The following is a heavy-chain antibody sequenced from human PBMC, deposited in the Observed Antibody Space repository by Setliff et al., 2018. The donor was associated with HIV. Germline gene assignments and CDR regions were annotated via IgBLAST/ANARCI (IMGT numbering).Heavy chain of an antibody. Sequence: PGGSLRLSCAASGFTFSSYGMHWVRQAPGKGLEWVAVIWHDGSNKYYAASVKGRFTISRDNAKHTLYLQMNSLTAEDTAVYYCAKGVEMPQHNGYSSSWYIDYWARESWSPSPQ. D-gene: IGHD6-13*01. CDR2: IWHDGSNK. CDR3: AKGVEMPQHNGYSSSWYIDY. CDR1: GFTFSSYG. J-gene: IGHJ4*02. V-gene: IGHV3-33*06.